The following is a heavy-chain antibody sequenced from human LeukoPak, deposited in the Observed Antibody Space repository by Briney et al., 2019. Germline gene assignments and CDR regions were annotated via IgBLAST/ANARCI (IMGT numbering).Heavy chain of an antibody. CDR3: AREGPLLWFGEHYYGMDV. CDR1: GFTFSSYG. J-gene: IGHJ6*01. D-gene: IGHD3-10*01. CDR2: IWYDGSNK. V-gene: IGHV3-33*01. Sequence: GGSLRLSCAASGFTFSSYGMHWVRQAPGQGQERVAVIWYDGSNKYNADSAKGRFTTSRDNSKNMLYLQMNSLRAEDTAVCYCAREGPLLWFGEHYYGMDVWGQGTTVTVSS.